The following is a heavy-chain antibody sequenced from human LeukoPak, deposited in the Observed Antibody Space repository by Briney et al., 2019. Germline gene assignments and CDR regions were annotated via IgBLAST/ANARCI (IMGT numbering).Heavy chain of an antibody. CDR1: GGSFSGYY. V-gene: IGHV4-34*01. CDR2: INHSGST. J-gene: IGHJ4*02. Sequence: SETLSLTCAVYGGSFSGYYWSWIRKPPGKGLEWIGEINHSGSTNYNPSLKSRVTISVDTSKNQFSLKLSSVTAADTAVYYCARRYGLMTIDYWGQGTLVTVSS. CDR3: ARRYGLMTIDY. D-gene: IGHD4-17*01.